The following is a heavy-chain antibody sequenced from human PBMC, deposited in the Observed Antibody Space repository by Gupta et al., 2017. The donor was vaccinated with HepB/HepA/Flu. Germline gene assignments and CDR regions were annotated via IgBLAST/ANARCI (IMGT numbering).Heavy chain of an antibody. Sequence: QVQLQESGPGLVKPSETLSLTCTVSGGSISSYYWSWIRQPPGKGLEWIGYIYYSGSTNYNPSLKSRVTISVDTSKNQFSLKLSSVTAADTAVYYCAGSGPGVLQLWPWRDWFDPWGQGTLVTVSS. CDR2: IYYSGST. D-gene: IGHD5-18*01. CDR1: GGSISSYY. J-gene: IGHJ5*02. V-gene: IGHV4-59*01. CDR3: AGSGPGVLQLWPWRDWFDP.